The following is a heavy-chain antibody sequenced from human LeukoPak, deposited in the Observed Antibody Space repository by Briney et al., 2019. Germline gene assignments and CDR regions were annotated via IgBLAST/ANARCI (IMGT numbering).Heavy chain of an antibody. Sequence: GSLRLSCAVSGFTFSDRWMHWVRQAPGKGLVWVSRIKADGSVTNYADSVEGRFTISRDNAKSTLYLQMNSLRVEDTAIYYCARGTSMDVWGQGTTVTVSS. CDR3: ARGTSMDV. V-gene: IGHV3-74*01. J-gene: IGHJ6*02. CDR1: GFTFSDRW. CDR2: IKADGSVT.